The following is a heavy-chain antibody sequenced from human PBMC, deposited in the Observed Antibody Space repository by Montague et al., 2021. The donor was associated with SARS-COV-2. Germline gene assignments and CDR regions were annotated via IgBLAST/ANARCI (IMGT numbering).Heavy chain of an antibody. CDR3: ARTSASSDY. CDR2: TYYRSKWYN. Sequence: CAISGDSVSRNSAAWNWIRQSPSRGLEWLGRTYYRSKWYNDYAVSVKRRITINPDTSKYQVSLQLNSVTPEDTAVYYCARTSASSDYWGQGTLVTVSS. D-gene: IGHD1-26*01. V-gene: IGHV6-1*01. CDR1: GDSVSRNSAA. J-gene: IGHJ4*02.